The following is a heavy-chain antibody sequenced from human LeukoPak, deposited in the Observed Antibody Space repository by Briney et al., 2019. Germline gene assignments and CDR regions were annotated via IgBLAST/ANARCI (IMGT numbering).Heavy chain of an antibody. V-gene: IGHV1-2*02. J-gene: IGHJ4*02. D-gene: IGHD5-12*01. CDR3: ARRPYSGYDLNY. CDR2: INPNSGGT. CDR1: GYTFTGYY. Sequence: ASVKVSCKASGYTFTGYYMHWVRQAPGQGLEWMGWINPNSGGTNYAQKFKGRVTMTRDTSISTAYMELSRLRSDDTAVYYCARRPYSGYDLNYWGQGTLVTVSS.